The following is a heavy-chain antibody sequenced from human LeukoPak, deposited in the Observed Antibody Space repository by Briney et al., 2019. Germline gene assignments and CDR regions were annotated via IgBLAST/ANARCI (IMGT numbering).Heavy chain of an antibody. CDR3: ANSVFG. CDR2: ISGSSGST. D-gene: IGHD3-10*02. Sequence: PGGSLRLSCAVSGFTVSTHGMSWVRHAPGKGLGGVSGISGSSGSTYYANSVKGRFTISRDNSKNTVYLQMNSLTAEDTAVYYCANSVFGWGQGTLVTVSS. J-gene: IGHJ4*02. CDR1: GFTVSTHG. V-gene: IGHV3-23*01.